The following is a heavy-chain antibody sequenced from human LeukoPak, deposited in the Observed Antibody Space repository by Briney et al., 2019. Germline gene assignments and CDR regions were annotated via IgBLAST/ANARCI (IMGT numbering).Heavy chain of an antibody. J-gene: IGHJ3*02. Sequence: GGSLRLSCAASGFTFSSYSMNWVRQAPGKGLEWVSSISSSSSYIYYADSVKGRFTISRDNAKNSLYLQMNSLRAEDTAVYYCARVHSSSWYYDAFDIWGQGTMVTVSS. CDR2: ISSSSSYI. CDR1: GFTFSSYS. CDR3: ARVHSSSWYYDAFDI. D-gene: IGHD6-13*01. V-gene: IGHV3-21*01.